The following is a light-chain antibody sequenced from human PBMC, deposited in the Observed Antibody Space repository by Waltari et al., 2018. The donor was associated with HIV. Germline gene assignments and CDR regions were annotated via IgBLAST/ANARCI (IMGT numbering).Light chain of an antibody. Sequence: AIQLTQSPSSLSASVGDRVTITCRASQGISSALAWYQQKPGKAPKLLIYDASTLESGVPSRFSGSGSGTDFTLTINSLQPEDFATYYCQQFNSYPTFGGGTKVEIK. CDR1: QGISSA. V-gene: IGKV1-13*02. CDR3: QQFNSYPT. J-gene: IGKJ4*01. CDR2: DAS.